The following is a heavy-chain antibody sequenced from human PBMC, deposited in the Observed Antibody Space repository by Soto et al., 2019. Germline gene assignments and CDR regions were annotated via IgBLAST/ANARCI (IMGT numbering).Heavy chain of an antibody. CDR2: INPNSGGT. Sequence: GSVKVCFKASGYTFTGYYIHLVRQAPGQGVEWMGWINPNSGGTNYAQKFQGRVTMTRDTSISTAYMELSRLRSDDTAVYYCARAQDIVVVVAAIDYGMDVWGQGTTVTV. J-gene: IGHJ6*02. D-gene: IGHD2-15*01. V-gene: IGHV1-2*02. CDR1: GYTFTGYY. CDR3: ARAQDIVVVVAAIDYGMDV.